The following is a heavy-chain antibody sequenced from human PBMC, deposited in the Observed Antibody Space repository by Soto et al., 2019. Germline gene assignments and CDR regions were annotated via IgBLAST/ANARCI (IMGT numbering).Heavy chain of an antibody. J-gene: IGHJ4*02. Sequence: QITLKESGPTLVKPTQTLTLTCTFSGFSLSTTGVGVGWIRQPPGKALKWLALIYWDDDERYSPYLKSRLTITKDTPKNQVVLTMTNMDPVDTATYYCAHWTMVRGSDYWGQGTLVTVSS. CDR2: IYWDDDE. CDR1: GFSLSTTGVG. V-gene: IGHV2-5*02. D-gene: IGHD2-8*01. CDR3: AHWTMVRGSDY.